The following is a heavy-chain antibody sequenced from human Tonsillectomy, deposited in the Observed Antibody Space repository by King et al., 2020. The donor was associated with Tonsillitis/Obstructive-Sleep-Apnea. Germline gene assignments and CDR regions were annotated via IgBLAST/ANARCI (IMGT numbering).Heavy chain of an antibody. CDR1: RFTFSSYS. CDR2: ISSSSKSI. D-gene: IGHD6-6*01. Sequence: VQLVESGGGLVEPGGSLRLSCAASRFTFSSYSMHWVRQAPGKWPEWVSSISSSSKSIFYVDSVKGRFTISRDNAKNSLYLQMNSLRAEDTAVYYCARSIAAPGAFDIWGQGTVVTVSS. J-gene: IGHJ3*02. V-gene: IGHV3-21*01. CDR3: ARSIAAPGAFDI.